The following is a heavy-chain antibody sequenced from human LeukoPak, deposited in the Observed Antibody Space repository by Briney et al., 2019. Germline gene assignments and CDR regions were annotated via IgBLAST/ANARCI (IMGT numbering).Heavy chain of an antibody. J-gene: IGHJ4*02. Sequence: PSETLSLTCTVSGGSISSYYWSWIRQPPGKGLEWIGYIYYSGSTYYNPSLKSRVTISVDTSKNQFSLKLSSVTAADTAVYYCARGLTGDPLDYWGQGTLVTVSS. CDR1: GGSISSYY. V-gene: IGHV4-59*12. CDR3: ARGLTGDPLDY. CDR2: IYYSGST. D-gene: IGHD7-27*01.